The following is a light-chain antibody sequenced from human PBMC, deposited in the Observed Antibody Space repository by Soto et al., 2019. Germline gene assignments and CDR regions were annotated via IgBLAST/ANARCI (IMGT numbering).Light chain of an antibody. V-gene: IGLV1-51*01. CDR1: SSNIGSKT. Sequence: QSVLTQPPSASGTPGQRVTISCSGSSSNIGSKTVNWYQQLPGTAPKLLIYDNNKRPSGIPDRFSGSKSGTSGTLDITGLQTGDEADYYCATWDGSLPGEVFGGGTKVTVL. CDR3: ATWDGSLPGEV. J-gene: IGLJ2*01. CDR2: DNN.